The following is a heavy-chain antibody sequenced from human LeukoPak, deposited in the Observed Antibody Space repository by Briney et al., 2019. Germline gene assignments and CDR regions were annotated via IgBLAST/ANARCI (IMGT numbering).Heavy chain of an antibody. Sequence: ASVKVSCKASGYTFTSYGISWGRQAPGQGLEWMGWISAYNGNTNYAQKLQGRVTMTTDTSTSTAYMELRSLRSDDTAVYYCARVPHLLYGDYVGNYYYYGMDGWGQGTTVTVSS. D-gene: IGHD4-17*01. CDR1: GYTFTSYG. V-gene: IGHV1-18*01. CDR2: ISAYNGNT. J-gene: IGHJ6*02. CDR3: ARVPHLLYGDYVGNYYYYGMDG.